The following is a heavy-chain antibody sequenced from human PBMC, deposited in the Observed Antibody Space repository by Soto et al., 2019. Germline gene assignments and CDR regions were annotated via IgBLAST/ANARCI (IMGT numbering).Heavy chain of an antibody. CDR3: ARDRGVGANSAFDI. J-gene: IGHJ3*02. Sequence: QVQLVESGGGVVQPGRSLRLSCAASGFTFSSYGMHWVRQAPGKGLEWVAVIWYDGSNKYYADSVKGRFTISRDNSKNTLYLQMNSLRAEYTAVYYCARDRGVGANSAFDIWGQGTMVTVSS. D-gene: IGHD1-26*01. CDR2: IWYDGSNK. CDR1: GFTFSSYG. V-gene: IGHV3-33*01.